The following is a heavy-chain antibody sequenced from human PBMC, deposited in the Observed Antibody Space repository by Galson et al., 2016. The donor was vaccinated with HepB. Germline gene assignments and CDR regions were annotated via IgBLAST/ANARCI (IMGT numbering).Heavy chain of an antibody. V-gene: IGHV4-34*01. D-gene: IGHD1-20*01. CDR3: AKYDWTYGSFDP. Sequence: LSLTCSVYGTSLRGYYWSWTRQPPGKGLEWLGEVNHSGKTTYNASFKSRVTISVDASLKHFSLSLRSVAAADTAIYYCAKYDWTYGSFDPWAQGTLVTVSS. J-gene: IGHJ5*02. CDR1: GTSLRGYY. CDR2: VNHSGKT.